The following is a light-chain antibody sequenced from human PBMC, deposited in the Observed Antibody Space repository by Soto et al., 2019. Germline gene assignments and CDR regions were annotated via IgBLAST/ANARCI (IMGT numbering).Light chain of an antibody. CDR2: GAS. J-gene: IGKJ4*01. V-gene: IGKV3-15*01. CDR1: QSVSSN. CDR3: QQYNNWPPLT. Sequence: EIVLTQSPATLSVSPGERATLSCRASQSVSSNLAWYQQKPGQAPRLLIYGASTRATGIPARFSGSGSGTEFPLPISNLQSEEFAVYYCQQYNNWPPLTFGGGTKVELK.